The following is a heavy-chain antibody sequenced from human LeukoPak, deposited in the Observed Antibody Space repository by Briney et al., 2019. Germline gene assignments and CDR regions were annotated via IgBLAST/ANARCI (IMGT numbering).Heavy chain of an antibody. CDR1: GFTFSSYS. V-gene: IGHV3-48*01. D-gene: IGHD3-10*01. CDR3: ARDGDYYGSGSYFDY. Sequence: PGGSLRLSCAASGFTFSSYSMNWVRQAPGKGLEWVSYISSSSSTIYYADSVKGRFTISRDNSKNTLYLQMNSLRAEDTAVYYCARDGDYYGSGSYFDYWGQGTLVTVSS. CDR2: ISSSSSTI. J-gene: IGHJ4*02.